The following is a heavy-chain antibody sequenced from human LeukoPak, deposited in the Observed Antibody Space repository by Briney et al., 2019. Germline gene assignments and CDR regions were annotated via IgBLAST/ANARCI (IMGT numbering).Heavy chain of an antibody. J-gene: IGHJ3*01. D-gene: IGHD2-15*01. CDR3: ARGRRDLGSQWSDAFDV. Sequence: GGSLRLSCAPSGFTLSGYEMNWVRQAPGKGLEWVSYISDTGSTTYHTGSVKGRFTISRDDAKNSLYLQMNSLRVEDTAVYYCARGRRDLGSQWSDAFDVWGQGTMVTVSS. CDR2: ISDTGSTT. V-gene: IGHV3-48*03. CDR1: GFTLSGYE.